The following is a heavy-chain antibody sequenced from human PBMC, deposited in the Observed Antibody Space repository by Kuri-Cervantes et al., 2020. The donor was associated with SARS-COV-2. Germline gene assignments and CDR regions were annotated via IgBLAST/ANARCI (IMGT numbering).Heavy chain of an antibody. V-gene: IGHV3-48*01. Sequence: GESLKISCAASGFIFSSHSMNWVRQAPGKGLEWVSYISSSSSTIYYADSVKGRFTISRDNAKNSLYLQMNSLRAEDTAVYYCAREALYCGGDCYSRGLGWFDPWGQGTLVTVSS. CDR1: GFIFSSHS. CDR3: AREALYCGGDCYSRGLGWFDP. CDR2: ISSSSSTI. D-gene: IGHD2-21*01. J-gene: IGHJ5*02.